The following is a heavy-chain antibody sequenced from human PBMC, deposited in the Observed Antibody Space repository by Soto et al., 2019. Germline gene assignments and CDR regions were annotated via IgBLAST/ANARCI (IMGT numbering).Heavy chain of an antibody. D-gene: IGHD2-2*02. J-gene: IGHJ4*02. CDR3: ARGHTRRMTLGRRAAIMGKQLDS. Sequence: QVHLQQWGPGLLKPSATLSLTCSVSGGAFTDYYWTWIRQPPGMPLEWIGEISHGGTTKDNPFLHRLVSRSVDTSSNQSSLALTSVTAADTAVYSCARGHTRRMTLGRRAAIMGKQLDSWGQGILVTVSS. V-gene: IGHV4-34*02. CDR1: GGAFTDYY. CDR2: ISHGGTT.